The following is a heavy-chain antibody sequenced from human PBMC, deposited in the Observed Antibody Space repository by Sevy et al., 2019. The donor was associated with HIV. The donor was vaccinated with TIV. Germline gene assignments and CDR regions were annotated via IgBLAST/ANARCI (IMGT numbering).Heavy chain of an antibody. CDR1: GFTFGDYA. CDR3: ALSDSSSWYLYAFDL. D-gene: IGHD6-13*01. Sequence: GGSLRLSCTASGFTFGDYAMSWFRQAPGKGLEWVGFIRSKAYGGTTEYAASVKGRLTISRDDSKSIAYLPMNSLKTEDTDVYYCALSDSSSWYLYAFDLWGQGTMVTVSS. V-gene: IGHV3-49*03. CDR2: IRSKAYGGTT. J-gene: IGHJ3*01.